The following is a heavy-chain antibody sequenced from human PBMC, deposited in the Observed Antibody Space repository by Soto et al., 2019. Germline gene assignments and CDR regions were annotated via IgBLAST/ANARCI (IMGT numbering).Heavy chain of an antibody. Sequence: GGSLRLSCAASGFTFSSYAMSWVRQAPGKGLEWVSAISGSGGSTYYADSVKGRFTISRDNSKNTLYLQMNSLRAEDTAVYYCAKDQWPTGDNHYFDYWGQGTLVTVSS. CDR1: GFTFSSYA. V-gene: IGHV3-23*01. CDR2: ISGSGGST. D-gene: IGHD7-27*01. CDR3: AKDQWPTGDNHYFDY. J-gene: IGHJ4*02.